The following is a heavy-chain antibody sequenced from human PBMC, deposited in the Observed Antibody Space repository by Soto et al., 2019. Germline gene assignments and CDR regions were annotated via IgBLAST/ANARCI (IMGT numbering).Heavy chain of an antibody. D-gene: IGHD1-26*01. CDR2: INPNSGGT. J-gene: IGHJ3*02. CDR3: GRGGVGAFPGDAFDI. V-gene: IGHV1-2*04. CDR1: GYTFTGYY. Sequence: QVQLVQSGAEVKKPGASVKVSCKASGYTFTGYYMHWVRQAPGQGLEWMGWINPNSGGTNYAQKFQGWSTMTRNTSITTANRGRSRLRSADTAVYYCGRGGVGAFPGDAFDIWGQGTMVTVSS.